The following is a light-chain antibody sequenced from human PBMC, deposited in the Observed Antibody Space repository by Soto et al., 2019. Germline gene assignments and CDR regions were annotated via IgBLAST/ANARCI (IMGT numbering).Light chain of an antibody. CDR3: QQYGSSTYT. V-gene: IGKV3-20*01. Sequence: EVVLTQSPDTLSLSPGETATLSCRASQSVDRYVAWYQQKVGQAPRLLIYGASSRATGIPDRFSGSGSGTDFTLTISRLEPEDFAVYYCQQYGSSTYTFGQGTKLEIK. CDR2: GAS. J-gene: IGKJ2*01. CDR1: QSVDRY.